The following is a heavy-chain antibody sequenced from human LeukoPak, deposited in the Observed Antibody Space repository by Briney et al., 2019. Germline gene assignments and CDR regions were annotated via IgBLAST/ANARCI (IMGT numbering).Heavy chain of an antibody. CDR3: ARDDTVTTSFAWGGRSYYFDY. Sequence: GASVKVSCKASGGTFSSYAISWVRQAPGQGLEWMGGIIPIFGTANYAQKFQGRVTITTDESTSTAYMELSSLRSDDTAVYYCARDDTVTTSFAWGGRSYYFDYWGQGTLVTVSS. J-gene: IGHJ4*02. D-gene: IGHD4-17*01. V-gene: IGHV1-69*05. CDR1: GGTFSSYA. CDR2: IIPIFGTA.